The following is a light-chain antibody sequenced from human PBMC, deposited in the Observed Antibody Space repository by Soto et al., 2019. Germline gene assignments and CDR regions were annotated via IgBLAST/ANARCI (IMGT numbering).Light chain of an antibody. CDR1: SIGSKS. V-gene: IGLV3-21*02. J-gene: IGLJ1*01. CDR2: DSS. Sequence: SYELTQPPSVSVAPGQTARITCGGNSIGSKSVHWYQQKPGQAPVPVLYDSSDRPSGIPERFSGSNSVNTATLTISRVEAGDEADYYCQVWDPTSDHYVFGTGTKVTVL. CDR3: QVWDPTSDHYV.